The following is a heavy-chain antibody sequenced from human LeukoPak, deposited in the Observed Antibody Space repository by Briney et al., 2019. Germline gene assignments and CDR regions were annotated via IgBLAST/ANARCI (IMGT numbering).Heavy chain of an antibody. D-gene: IGHD2-15*01. V-gene: IGHV3-21*01. CDR3: ARTGWYCSGGSCYSDY. CDR2: ISSSSSYI. J-gene: IGHJ4*02. Sequence: GGSLRLSCAASGFTFSSYSMNWVSQAPGKGLEWVSSISSSSSYIYYADSVKGRFTITRDNAKNSLYLQMNSLRAEDTAVYYCARTGWYCSGGSCYSDYWGQGTLVTVSS. CDR1: GFTFSSYS.